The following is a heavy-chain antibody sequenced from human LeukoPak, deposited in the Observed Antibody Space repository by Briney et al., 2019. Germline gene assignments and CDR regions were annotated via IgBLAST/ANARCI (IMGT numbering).Heavy chain of an antibody. D-gene: IGHD6-25*01. J-gene: IGHJ2*01. Sequence: SETLSLTCTVSGGSISSYYWSWIRQPPGKGLEWIGYIYYSGSTNYNPSLKSRVTISVDTSKNQFSLKLSSVTAADTAVYYCARQGGGFWYFDLWGRSTLVTVSS. CDR3: ARQGGGFWYFDL. V-gene: IGHV4-59*08. CDR1: GGSISSYY. CDR2: IYYSGST.